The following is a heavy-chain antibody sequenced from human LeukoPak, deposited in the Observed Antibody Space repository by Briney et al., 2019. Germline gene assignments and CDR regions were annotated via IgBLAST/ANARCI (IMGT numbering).Heavy chain of an antibody. CDR3: ARERGKLRGDAFDI. CDR2: IYISGST. J-gene: IGHJ3*02. D-gene: IGHD3-16*01. Sequence: SETLSLACTVSGGSISSYFWTWIWQPAGKGLEWIGRIYISGSTNYNPSLMSRVTMSVDTSKNQFSLKLSSVTAADTAVYYCARERGKLRGDAFDIWGQGTMVTVSS. CDR1: GGSISSYF. V-gene: IGHV4-4*07.